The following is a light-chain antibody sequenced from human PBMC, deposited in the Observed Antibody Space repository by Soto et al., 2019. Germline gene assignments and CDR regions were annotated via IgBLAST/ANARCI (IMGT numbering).Light chain of an antibody. Sequence: IVMTQSPDTLSLSPGESATLSCGASQSITEKVVWYQQKSGQAPRLLIYGAFTRAAGVPDRFSGSGSGTDFTLTISRLEPEDFAVYYCQQYGSSSWTFGQGTKVDNK. V-gene: IGKV3-20*01. J-gene: IGKJ1*01. CDR2: GAF. CDR1: QSITEK. CDR3: QQYGSSSWT.